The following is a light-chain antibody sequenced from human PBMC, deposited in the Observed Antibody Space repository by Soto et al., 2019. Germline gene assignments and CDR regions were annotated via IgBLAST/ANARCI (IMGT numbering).Light chain of an antibody. CDR3: QQRSNWIT. V-gene: IGKV3-11*01. Sequence: EIVLTQSPATLSLSPGERATLSCRASQSVSSYLAWYQQKPGQAPRLLIYVASNRATGIPARFSGSGSGTDFTLTISSLEPEDFAVYYCQQRSNWITFGQGTRLEIK. J-gene: IGKJ5*01. CDR1: QSVSSY. CDR2: VAS.